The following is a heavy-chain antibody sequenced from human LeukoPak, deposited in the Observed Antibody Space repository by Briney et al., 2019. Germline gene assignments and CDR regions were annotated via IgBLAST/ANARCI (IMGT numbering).Heavy chain of an antibody. J-gene: IGHJ5*02. CDR3: ARDLRASTPVDP. Sequence: GASVKLSCKASGYTFTNYGITWVRQAPGQGLEWMGWISPNNGDTNYAQKFHGRVTMTTDTSTSTAYMEVRTLRSDDTGVYYCARDLRASTPVDPWGQGTLVTVSS. CDR2: ISPNNGDT. V-gene: IGHV1-18*01. CDR1: GYTFTNYG. D-gene: IGHD3-16*01.